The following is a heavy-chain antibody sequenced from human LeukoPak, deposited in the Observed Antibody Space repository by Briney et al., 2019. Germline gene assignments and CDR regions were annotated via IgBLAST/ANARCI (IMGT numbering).Heavy chain of an antibody. Sequence: SETLSLTCTVSGYSIRSGYYWGWIRQPPGKGLEWIGEINHSGGTNYNPSLKSRVTISVDTSKNQFSLKLSSVTAADTAVYYCATTKRITIFGVVRKGYYFDYWGQGTLVTVSS. CDR1: GYSIRSGYY. D-gene: IGHD3-3*01. V-gene: IGHV4-38-2*02. CDR3: ATTKRITIFGVVRKGYYFDY. CDR2: INHSGGT. J-gene: IGHJ4*02.